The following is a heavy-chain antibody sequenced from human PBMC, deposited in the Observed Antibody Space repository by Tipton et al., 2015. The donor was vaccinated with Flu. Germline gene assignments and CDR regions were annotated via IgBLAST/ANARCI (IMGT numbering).Heavy chain of an antibody. CDR1: GGSISSGSYY. J-gene: IGHJ4*02. D-gene: IGHD6-19*01. CDR2: IYTSGST. V-gene: IGHV4-61*02. CDR3: ARGRAVAGFRGFDY. Sequence: LRLSCTVSGGSISSGSYYWSWIRQPAGKGLEWIGRIYTSGSTNYNPSLKSRVTISVDTSKIQFSLKLSSVTAADTAVYYCARGRAVAGFRGFDYWGQGTLVTVSS.